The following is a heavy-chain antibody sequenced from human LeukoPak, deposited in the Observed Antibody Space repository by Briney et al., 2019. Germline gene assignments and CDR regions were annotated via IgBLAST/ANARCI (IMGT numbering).Heavy chain of an antibody. V-gene: IGHV4-34*01. CDR1: GGSFSGYY. CDR3: ARGRYSSGWNGRGWFDP. CDR2: INHSGST. D-gene: IGHD6-19*01. Sequence: TSETLSLTCAVYGGSFSGYYWSWIRQPPGKGLEWIGEINHSGSTNYNPSLKSRVTISVDTSKNQFSLKLSSVTAADTAVYYCARGRYSSGWNGRGWFDPWGQGTLVTVSS. J-gene: IGHJ5*02.